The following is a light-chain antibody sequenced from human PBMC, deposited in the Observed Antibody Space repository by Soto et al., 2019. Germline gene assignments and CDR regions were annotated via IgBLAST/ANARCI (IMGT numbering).Light chain of an antibody. V-gene: IGLV2-8*01. CDR1: SSDVGNYKY. J-gene: IGLJ3*02. CDR3: SSYAGSNLGV. Sequence: QSALTQSPSASGSPGQSVTISCTGTSSDVGNYKYVSWYQQHPGKAPKLMIYEVSKRPSGVPDRVPGAKSGNTASLTVSGLQVEDEADYYCSSYAGSNLGVFGGGTKVTVL. CDR2: EVS.